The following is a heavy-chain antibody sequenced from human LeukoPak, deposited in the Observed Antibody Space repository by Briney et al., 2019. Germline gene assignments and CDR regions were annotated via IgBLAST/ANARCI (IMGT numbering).Heavy chain of an antibody. J-gene: IGHJ4*02. CDR1: GYSFTSYW. CDR3: ARQESAYYDFWSGYFDY. D-gene: IGHD3-3*01. V-gene: IGHV5-51*01. CDR2: IYPGDSDT. Sequence: GESLKISCKGSGYSFTSYWIGWVRQLPGKGLEWMGIIYPGDSDTRYSPSFQGQVTISADKSISTVYLQWSSLKASDTAMYYCARQESAYYDFWSGYFDYWGQGTLVTVSS.